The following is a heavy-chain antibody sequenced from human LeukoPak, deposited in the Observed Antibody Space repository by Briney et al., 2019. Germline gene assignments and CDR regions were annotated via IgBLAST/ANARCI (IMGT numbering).Heavy chain of an antibody. V-gene: IGHV1-8*01. CDR3: ARNSYYDFWSGYYTRWFDP. Sequence: EASVKVSCKASGYTFTSYDINWVRQATGQGLEWMGWMNPNSGNTGYAQKFQGRVTMTRNTSISTAYMELSSLRSEDTAVYYCARNSYYDFWSGYYTRWFDPWGQGTLVTVSS. J-gene: IGHJ5*02. D-gene: IGHD3-3*01. CDR1: GYTFTSYD. CDR2: MNPNSGNT.